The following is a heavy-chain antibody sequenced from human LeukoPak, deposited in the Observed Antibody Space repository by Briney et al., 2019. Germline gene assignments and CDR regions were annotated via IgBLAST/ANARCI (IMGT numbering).Heavy chain of an antibody. J-gene: IGHJ4*02. Sequence: GGSLRLSCAASGFTFSSYWMNWARQAPGKGLEWMANIKQDGSERNYVGSVKGRFTLSRDNTKNSLYLQMNSLRADDTAIYYCARGGTRRPSPYDYWGQGTLVTVSS. V-gene: IGHV3-7*03. CDR3: ARGGTRRPSPYDY. D-gene: IGHD1-14*01. CDR2: IKQDGSER. CDR1: GFTFSSYW.